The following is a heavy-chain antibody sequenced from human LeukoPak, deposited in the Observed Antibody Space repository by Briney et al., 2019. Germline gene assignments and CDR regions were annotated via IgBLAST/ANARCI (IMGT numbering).Heavy chain of an antibody. CDR1: GYSFTSYD. D-gene: IGHD2-2*01. V-gene: IGHV1-46*01. CDR2: INPSGGST. Sequence: ASVKVSCKASGYSFTSYDMHWVRQAPGQGLEWMGIINPSGGSTSYAQRFQGRVAMTRDTSTTTVYMEVNSLTSEDAAVYFCARDGPTAAPFDYWGQGTLVTVSS. J-gene: IGHJ4*02. CDR3: ARDGPTAAPFDY.